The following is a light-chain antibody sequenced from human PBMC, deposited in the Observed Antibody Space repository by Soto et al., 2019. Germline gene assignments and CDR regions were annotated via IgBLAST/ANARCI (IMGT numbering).Light chain of an antibody. Sequence: EIVLTQSPGTLSLSPGEGATLSCRASQSVGGTFLAWYQQKGGQAPRLLIHGASNRATGIPARFSGSGSGTEFTLTISSLQSEDFAVYYCQQFHNWPPVTFGQGTRLEIK. CDR2: GAS. CDR1: QSVGGTF. CDR3: QQFHNWPPVT. J-gene: IGKJ5*01. V-gene: IGKV3-15*01.